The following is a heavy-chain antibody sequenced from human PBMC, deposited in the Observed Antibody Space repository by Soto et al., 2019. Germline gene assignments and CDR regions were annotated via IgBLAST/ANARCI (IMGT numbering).Heavy chain of an antibody. CDR3: ARDNYGDSLLWY. J-gene: IGHJ4*02. V-gene: IGHV3-53*01. Sequence: EVQLVESGGGLIQPGGSLRLSCAASGFTVSSNYMSWVRQAPGKGLEWVSVIYSGGSTYYADSVKGRFTISRDNSKNTLYLQMNRLRAEDTAVYYCARDNYGDSLLWYWGQGTLVTVSS. D-gene: IGHD4-17*01. CDR2: IYSGGST. CDR1: GFTVSSNY.